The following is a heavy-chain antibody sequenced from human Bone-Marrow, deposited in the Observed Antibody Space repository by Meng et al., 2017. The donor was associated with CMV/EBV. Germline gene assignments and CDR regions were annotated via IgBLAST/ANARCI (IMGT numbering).Heavy chain of an antibody. CDR1: GVSISSNSYY. CDR2: IYYSGST. D-gene: IGHD2-2*02. J-gene: IGHJ4*02. V-gene: IGHV4-39*07. Sequence: SETLSLTCTVSGVSISSNSYYWGWIRQPPGKGLEWIGSIYYSGSTYYNPSLKSRVTISVDTSKNQFSLKLRSVTAADTAVYYCARVTFKQLLYVQDYWGQGTLVTVSS. CDR3: ARVTFKQLLYVQDY.